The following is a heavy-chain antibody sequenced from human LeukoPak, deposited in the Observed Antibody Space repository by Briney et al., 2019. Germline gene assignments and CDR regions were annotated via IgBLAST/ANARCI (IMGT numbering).Heavy chain of an antibody. V-gene: IGHV3-23*01. Sequence: PGGSLRLSCAASGFAFGVHAMTWVRQAPGKGPEWVATIGGPAETFYADSVKGRFTISRDNSRNTLYLQMNSLRAEDSALYYCAKDWTSHNGVCDCLDFWGQGTQVTVSS. CDR2: IGGPAET. CDR3: AKDWTSHNGVCDCLDF. J-gene: IGHJ4*02. D-gene: IGHD2-21*01. CDR1: GFAFGVHA.